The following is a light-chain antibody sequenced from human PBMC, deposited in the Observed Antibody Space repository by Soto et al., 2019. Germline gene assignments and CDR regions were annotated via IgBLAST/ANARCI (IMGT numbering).Light chain of an antibody. Sequence: EIVLTQSPGTLSLSPGDSATLSCRASQTVTNNYLAWYQQKPGKAPRLLISGASIRAPGIPDRFSGSGSGTDFTLTISRLEPEDFAVYYCHQSSPSPRTFGQGTKVEIK. CDR1: QTVTNNY. CDR3: HQSSPSPRT. V-gene: IGKV3-20*01. CDR2: GAS. J-gene: IGKJ1*01.